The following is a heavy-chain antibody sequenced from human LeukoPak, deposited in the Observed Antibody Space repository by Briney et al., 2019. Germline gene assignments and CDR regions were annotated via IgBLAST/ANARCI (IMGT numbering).Heavy chain of an antibody. Sequence: GGSLRLSCSASGLTLSGYWMHWVRQIPGKGLVWVSRIDSDGSGTSYADSVKGRFTISRDNSKNTLYLQMNSLRAEDTAVYYCAKQAHPGSFDYWGQGTLVTVSS. CDR3: AKQAHPGSFDY. V-gene: IGHV3-74*01. CDR2: IDSDGSGT. J-gene: IGHJ4*02. CDR1: GLTLSGYW.